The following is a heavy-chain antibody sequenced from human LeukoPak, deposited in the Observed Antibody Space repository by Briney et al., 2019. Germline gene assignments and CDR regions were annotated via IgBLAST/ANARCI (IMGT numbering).Heavy chain of an antibody. J-gene: IGHJ3*02. CDR3: ARGESSADAFDI. Sequence: SETLSLTCTVSGGSISSYYWSWIRQPPGKGLEWIGYIYYSGSTIYNPSLKSRVTISVDTSKNQFSLKLSSVTAADTAVYYCARGESSADAFDIWGQGTMVTVSS. CDR2: IYYSGST. V-gene: IGHV4-59*01. CDR1: GGSISSYY. D-gene: IGHD3-10*01.